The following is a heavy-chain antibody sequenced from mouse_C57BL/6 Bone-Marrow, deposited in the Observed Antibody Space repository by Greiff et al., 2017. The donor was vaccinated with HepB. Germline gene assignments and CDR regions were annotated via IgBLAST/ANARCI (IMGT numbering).Heavy chain of an antibody. D-gene: IGHD2-4*01. V-gene: IGHV1-54*01. J-gene: IGHJ4*01. CDR3: ARDDDDAMDY. Sequence: QVQLKESGAELVRPGTSVKVSCKASGYAFTNYLIEWVKQRPGQGLEWIGVINPGSGGTNYNEKFKGKATLTADKSSSTAYMQLSSLTSEDSAVYFCARDDDDAMDYWGQGTSVTVSS. CDR2: INPGSGGT. CDR1: GYAFTNYL.